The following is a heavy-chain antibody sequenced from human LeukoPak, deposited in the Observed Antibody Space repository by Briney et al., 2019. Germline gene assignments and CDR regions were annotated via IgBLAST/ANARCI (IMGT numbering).Heavy chain of an antibody. CDR2: ISSSGSTI. V-gene: IGHV3-11*04. CDR1: EFTLSDHY. J-gene: IGHJ4*02. Sequence: GGSLRLSCAASEFTLSDHYMSWVRQAPGKVLEWVSYISSSGSTIYYADSVKGRFTISRDNSKNSLYLQMNSLRAEDTAVYYCARGINYYGSGSQSHYFDYWGQGTLVTVSS. D-gene: IGHD3-10*01. CDR3: ARGINYYGSGSQSHYFDY.